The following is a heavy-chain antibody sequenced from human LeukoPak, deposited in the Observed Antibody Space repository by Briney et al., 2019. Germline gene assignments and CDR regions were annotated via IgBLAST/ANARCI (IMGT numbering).Heavy chain of an antibody. Sequence: GGSLRLSCAASGFTLSNNAMAWVRQAPGKGLEWVSGIDGGRDNTHYADSVKGRFTISRDSSKNALYLQMNSLRVEDTAVYYCAKDILGWTFDVWGQGTLVTVS. CDR2: IDGGRDNT. CDR3: AKDILGWTFDV. V-gene: IGHV3-23*01. D-gene: IGHD3-3*01. J-gene: IGHJ3*01. CDR1: GFTLSNNA.